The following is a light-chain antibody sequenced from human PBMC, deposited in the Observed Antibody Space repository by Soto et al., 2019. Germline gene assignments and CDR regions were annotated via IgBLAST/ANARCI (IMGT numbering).Light chain of an antibody. J-gene: IGLJ2*01. CDR2: DVS. Sequence: QSALTQPASVSGSPGQSSTISCTGTSSDIGGYHYVYWFQQHPGKAPKLMIYDVSTRPSGVSDRFSGSKSGNTASLTISGLQAEDEADYYCSSYTSGITVVFGGGTKLTVL. CDR3: SSYTSGITVV. CDR1: SSDIGGYHY. V-gene: IGLV2-14*01.